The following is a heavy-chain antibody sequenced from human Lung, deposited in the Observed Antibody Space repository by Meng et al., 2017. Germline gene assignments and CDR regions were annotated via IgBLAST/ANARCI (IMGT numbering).Heavy chain of an antibody. Sequence: QVRLQESGPGLVKPSETLSLTFTVAGGSISSYYWSWIRQPPGKGLEWIGYIYYSGSTNYNPSLKSRVTISVDTSKNQFSLKLSSVTAADTAVYYCASFRDWGQGTLVTVSS. CDR1: GGSISSYY. CDR3: ASFRD. J-gene: IGHJ4*02. V-gene: IGHV4-59*01. CDR2: IYYSGST.